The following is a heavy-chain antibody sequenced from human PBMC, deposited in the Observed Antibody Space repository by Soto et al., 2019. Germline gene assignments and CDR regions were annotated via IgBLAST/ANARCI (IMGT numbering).Heavy chain of an antibody. CDR1: GFTFSSYA. J-gene: IGHJ4*02. CDR2: ISYDGSNK. Sequence: GGSLRLSCAASGFTFSSYAMHWVRQAPGKGLEWVAVISYDGSNKYYADSVKGRFTISRDNSKNTLYLQMNSLRAEDTAVYYCARSPRPYYYDSSGYYSSLDYWGQGTLVTVSS. CDR3: ARSPRPYYYDSSGYYSSLDY. V-gene: IGHV3-30-3*01. D-gene: IGHD3-22*01.